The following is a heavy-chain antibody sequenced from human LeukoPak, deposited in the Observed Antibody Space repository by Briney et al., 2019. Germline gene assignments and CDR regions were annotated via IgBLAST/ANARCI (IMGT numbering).Heavy chain of an antibody. Sequence: GASVKVSCKASGGTFSSYAISWVRQAPGQGLEWMGGIIPIFGTANYAQKFQGRVTITADESTSTAYMELSSLRSEDTAVYYCARSHRENYSNYHWFDPWGQGTLVTVSS. V-gene: IGHV1-69*01. CDR2: IIPIFGTA. D-gene: IGHD4-11*01. CDR1: GGTFSSYA. CDR3: ARSHRENYSNYHWFDP. J-gene: IGHJ5*02.